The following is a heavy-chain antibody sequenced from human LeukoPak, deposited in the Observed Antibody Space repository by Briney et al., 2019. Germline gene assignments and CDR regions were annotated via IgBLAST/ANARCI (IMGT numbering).Heavy chain of an antibody. CDR2: IRYDGSNK. Sequence: GGSLRLSCAASGFTFSSYGMHWVRQAPGKGLEWVAFIRYDGSNKYYADSVKGRFTISRDNSKNTLYLQMNSLRAEDTAVYYCAKDGGVAPYYYYMDVWGKGTTVTISS. J-gene: IGHJ6*03. CDR3: AKDGGVAPYYYYMDV. CDR1: GFTFSSYG. V-gene: IGHV3-30*02. D-gene: IGHD3-10*01.